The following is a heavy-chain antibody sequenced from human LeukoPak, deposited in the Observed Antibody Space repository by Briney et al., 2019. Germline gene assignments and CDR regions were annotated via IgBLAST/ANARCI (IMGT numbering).Heavy chain of an antibody. V-gene: IGHV4-59*01. D-gene: IGHD3-10*02. Sequence: PSETLSLTCAVSGGSISSYYWNWIRQRPGKGLEWIGYIYYSGSTNYNPSLKSQVTISIDTSKNQLSLQLTSVTAADTAVYYCATDVRGLVPYYFDFWGQGTLVTVSS. CDR2: IYYSGST. CDR3: ATDVRGLVPYYFDF. J-gene: IGHJ4*02. CDR1: GGSISSYY.